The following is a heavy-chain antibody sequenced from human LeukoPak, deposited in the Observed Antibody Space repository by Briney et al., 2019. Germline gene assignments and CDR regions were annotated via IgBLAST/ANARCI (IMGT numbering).Heavy chain of an antibody. D-gene: IGHD3-10*01. CDR1: GGSISSYY. V-gene: IGHV4-59*12. J-gene: IGHJ4*02. CDR3: ARGDSSNYGSGNYYPPFDF. CDR2: IYYSGST. Sequence: SETLSLTCTVSGGSISSYYWSWIRQPPGKGLEWIGYIYYSGSTNYNPSLKSRVTISVDTSKNQFSLKLTSVTAADTAVYYCARGDSSNYGSGNYYPPFDFWGQGTLVTVSS.